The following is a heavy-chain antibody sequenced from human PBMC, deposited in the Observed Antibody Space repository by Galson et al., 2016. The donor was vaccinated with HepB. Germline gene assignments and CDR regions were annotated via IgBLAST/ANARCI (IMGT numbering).Heavy chain of an antibody. CDR3: ARLRVLQFLEWLLNGMDV. J-gene: IGHJ6*02. CDR1: GGSISSSSYY. D-gene: IGHD3-3*01. CDR2: IYYRGST. Sequence: ETLSLTCTVSGGSISSSSYYWVWIRQTPGQGLEWIGSIYYRGSTYYNPSLKSRVTISVDTSKNQFSLKLSSVTATDTAVYYCARLRVLQFLEWLLNGMDVWGQGTTVTVSS. V-gene: IGHV4-39*01.